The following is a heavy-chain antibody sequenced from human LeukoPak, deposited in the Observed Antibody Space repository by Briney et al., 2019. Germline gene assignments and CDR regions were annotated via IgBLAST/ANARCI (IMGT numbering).Heavy chain of an antibody. V-gene: IGHV3-7*05. CDR2: IKQDGTDK. CDR1: GFTFTSSW. Sequence: PGGSLRLSCAASGFTFTSSWMTCARQAPGKGLEWVANIKQDGTDKYYVDSVKGRFTISRDTAKNSVYLQMNSLRAEDTAVYYCVRGMDVWGQGTTVTVSS. J-gene: IGHJ6*02. CDR3: VRGMDV.